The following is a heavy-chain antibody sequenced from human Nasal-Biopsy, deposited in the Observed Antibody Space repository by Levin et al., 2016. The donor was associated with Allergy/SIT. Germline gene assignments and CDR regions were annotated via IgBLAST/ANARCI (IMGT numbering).Heavy chain of an antibody. CDR3: ARGGNQNHAAWTLLMGN. D-gene: IGHD1-1*01. V-gene: IGHV4-59*01. CDR1: GDSMETSF. Sequence: SETLSLTCTVSGDSMETSFWSWIRQSPGKGLEWIGFISSSGRSNYNPSLHNRVAMSVDTSKNQFSLRLSAVTVADTAVYFCARGGNQNHAAWTLLMGNWGQGTLVTVSS. J-gene: IGHJ4*02. CDR2: ISSSGRS.